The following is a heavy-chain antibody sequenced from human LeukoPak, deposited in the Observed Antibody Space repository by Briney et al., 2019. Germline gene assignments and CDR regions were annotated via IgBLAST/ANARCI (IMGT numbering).Heavy chain of an antibody. V-gene: IGHV3-21*01. CDR2: ISGSVGST. CDR1: GFTFSSYG. J-gene: IGHJ6*03. Sequence: GGSLRLSCAGSGFTFSSYGMNWVRQAPGKGLEWVSSISGSVGSTFYADSVKGRFTISKDNAKNSLYLQMNSLRAEDTAVYYCARGHDYANYMDVWGKGTTVTVSS. CDR3: ARGHDYANYMDV. D-gene: IGHD4-17*01.